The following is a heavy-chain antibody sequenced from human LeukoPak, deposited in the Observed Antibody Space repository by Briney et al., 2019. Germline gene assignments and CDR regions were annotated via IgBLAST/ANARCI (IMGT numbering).Heavy chain of an antibody. CDR2: IYPGDSDT. V-gene: IGHV5-51*01. CDR3: VRHRGGSGWNFDY. CDR1: GYSFATYW. D-gene: IGHD6-19*01. J-gene: IGHJ4*02. Sequence: GESPKISCKGSGYSFATYWIAWVRRMPEKGLEWMGIIYPGDSDTRYSPSFQGQVTISADKSISTAYLQWSSLKASDTAMYYCVRHRGGSGWNFDYWGQGALVTVSS.